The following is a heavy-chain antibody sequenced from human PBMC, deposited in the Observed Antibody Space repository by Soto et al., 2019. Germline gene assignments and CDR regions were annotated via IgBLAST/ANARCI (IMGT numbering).Heavy chain of an antibody. Sequence: QVQLQESGPRLVTPSETLTLTCSVSGGSITNHYWGWIRQPPGKGLEFIGRIYPSGRAHYNHSLQDRVNMSVDTSKDQVSLKENSVTAVDTAIYYCARDYDFNTAVDYWYFDLWGGGTLVTVSS. CDR3: ARDYDFNTAVDYWYFDL. D-gene: IGHD5-18*01. V-gene: IGHV4-4*07. J-gene: IGHJ2*01. CDR1: GGSITNHY. CDR2: IYPSGRA.